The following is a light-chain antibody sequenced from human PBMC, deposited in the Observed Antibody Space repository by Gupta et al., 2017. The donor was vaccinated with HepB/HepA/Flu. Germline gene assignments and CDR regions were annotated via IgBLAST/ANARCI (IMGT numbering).Light chain of an antibody. CDR1: QGFSSW. CDR2: DAS. J-gene: IGKJ4*01. CDR3: QQANALPFT. Sequence: DIQTTQFPSSVSASVGDRVTITCRASQGFSSWLAWYQQKPGKAPKLLIYDASTLQIGVPSRFSGSRSGTDFTLTISSLQPEDFATYFCQQANALPFTFGGGTKVEIK. V-gene: IGKV1D-12*01.